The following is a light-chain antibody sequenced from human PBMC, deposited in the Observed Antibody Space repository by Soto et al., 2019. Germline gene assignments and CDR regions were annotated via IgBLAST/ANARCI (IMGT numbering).Light chain of an antibody. V-gene: IGKV1-16*01. CDR1: HPININ. Sequence: DLQMTQSPSSLSASVGDRVTITCRASHPININLVWFQQKPGKAPKSLIYDATHLQSGVPSRFSGSGGGTDFTLTIGSLQPEDVATYYCQHYQRYPPSFGGGTKLEIK. J-gene: IGKJ4*01. CDR2: DAT. CDR3: QHYQRYPPS.